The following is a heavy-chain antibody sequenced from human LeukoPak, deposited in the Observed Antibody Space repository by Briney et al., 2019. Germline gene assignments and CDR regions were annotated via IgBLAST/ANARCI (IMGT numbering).Heavy chain of an antibody. CDR1: GFTFSSYA. V-gene: IGHV3-23*01. CDR2: ITGSGDST. D-gene: IGHD1-26*01. CDR3: AKGNPVGGTNYFDY. Sequence: GGSLRLSCAASGFTFSSYAMSWVRQAPGKGLEWVSAITGSGDSTFYADPVKGRFTISRDNSKNTLHLQMNTLRAEDTAVYYCAKGNPVGGTNYFDYWGQGTLVTVSS. J-gene: IGHJ4*02.